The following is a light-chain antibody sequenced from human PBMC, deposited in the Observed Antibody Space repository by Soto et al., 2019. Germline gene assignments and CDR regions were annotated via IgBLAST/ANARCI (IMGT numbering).Light chain of an antibody. CDR3: QQLTSYPIT. Sequence: DIQLSQSPSFLSASVGDRVTITCRASQVISNYLAWYQRKPGKAPKLLIPTASILPSGVPARFSGSGSGTDFTLTISSLQPEDFPTYYCQQLTSYPITFGQGTRLEIK. V-gene: IGKV1-9*01. J-gene: IGKJ5*01. CDR2: TAS. CDR1: QVISNY.